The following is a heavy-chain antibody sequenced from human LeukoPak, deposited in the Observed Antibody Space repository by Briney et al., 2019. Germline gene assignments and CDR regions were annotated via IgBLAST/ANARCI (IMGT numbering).Heavy chain of an antibody. CDR3: VKLITPGQTSFDF. Sequence: SETLSLTCTVSGASITTDSWSWIRQPAGKGLEWIGRVYTSGTTSYNPSLKSRVTMSVDTSKNQFSLKLTSLTAADTAVYYCVKLITPGQTSFDFWGQGTLVTVSS. J-gene: IGHJ4*02. V-gene: IGHV4-4*07. CDR1: GASITTDS. D-gene: IGHD1-14*01. CDR2: VYTSGTT.